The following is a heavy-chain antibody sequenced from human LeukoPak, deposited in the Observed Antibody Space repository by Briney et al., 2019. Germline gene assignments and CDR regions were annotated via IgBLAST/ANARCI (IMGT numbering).Heavy chain of an antibody. J-gene: IGHJ2*01. CDR1: GYSFTSYC. CDR2: IYPGDSNT. D-gene: IGHD2-2*02. CDR3: ARAVVPAAIAARWYFDL. Sequence: GESLKISCNGSGYSFTSYCICWVRQMPGKRLEWMGIIYPGDSNTRYSPSFQGQVTISATRSISTAYLQWSSLKVSVTVMYFCARAVVPAAIAARWYFDLWGRGTLVTVSS. V-gene: IGHV5-51*01.